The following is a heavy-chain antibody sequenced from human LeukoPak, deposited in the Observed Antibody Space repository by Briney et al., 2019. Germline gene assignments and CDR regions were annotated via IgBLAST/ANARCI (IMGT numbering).Heavy chain of an antibody. Sequence: ASVKVSCKASGYTFTGYYMHWVRQAPGQGLEWMGWINPNSGGTNYAQKFQGRVTMTRDTSISTAYMELSRLRSDDTAVYYCARDRAFYDISGYGNWGQGTLVTRSS. CDR3: ARDRAFYDISGYGN. J-gene: IGHJ4*02. CDR1: GYTFTGYY. D-gene: IGHD3-22*01. CDR2: INPNSGGT. V-gene: IGHV1-2*02.